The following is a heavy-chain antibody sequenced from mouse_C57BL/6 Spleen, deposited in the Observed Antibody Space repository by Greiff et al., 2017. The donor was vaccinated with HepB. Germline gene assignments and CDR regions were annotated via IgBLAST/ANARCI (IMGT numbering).Heavy chain of an antibody. CDR2: INPNNGGT. Sequence: VQLQQSGPELVKPGASVKISCKASGYTFTDYYMNWVKQSHGKSLEWIGDINPNNGGTSYNQKFKGKATLTVDKSSSTAYMERRSLTSEDSAVYYCAREGPRPFAYWGQGTLVTVSA. CDR1: GYTFTDYY. CDR3: AREGPRPFAY. D-gene: IGHD3-3*01. V-gene: IGHV1-26*01. J-gene: IGHJ3*01.